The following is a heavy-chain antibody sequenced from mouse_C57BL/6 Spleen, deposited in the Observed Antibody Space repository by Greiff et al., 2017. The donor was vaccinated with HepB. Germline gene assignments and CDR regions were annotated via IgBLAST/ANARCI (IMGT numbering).Heavy chain of an antibody. CDR3: DRLEDI. D-gene: IGHD1-3*01. CDR1: GFSLTSYG. J-gene: IGHJ2*01. V-gene: IGHV2-9*02. Sequence: VKLVESGPGLVAPSQSLSITCTVSGFSLTSYGVHWVRQPPGKGLEWLGVIWAGGSTNYNSARMSRLSISKDNSKSQVFLKMNSLQTDETAMYYCDRLEDIWGQGTTLTVSS. CDR2: IWAGGST.